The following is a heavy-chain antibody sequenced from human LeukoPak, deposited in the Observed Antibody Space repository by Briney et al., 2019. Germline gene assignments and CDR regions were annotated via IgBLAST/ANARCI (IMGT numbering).Heavy chain of an antibody. CDR2: ISYDGSNK. V-gene: IGHV3-30-3*01. CDR3: ANSRGQFCSTTTCSVMDV. D-gene: IGHD2-2*01. J-gene: IGHJ6*03. CDR1: EFTFSSYA. Sequence: PGRSLRLSCAASEFTFSSYAMHWVRQAPGKGLEWVAVISYDGSNKYYADSVKGRFTISRDNSKNTLYLQMNSLRAEDTAVYYCANSRGQFCSTTTCSVMDVWGKGTTVTVSS.